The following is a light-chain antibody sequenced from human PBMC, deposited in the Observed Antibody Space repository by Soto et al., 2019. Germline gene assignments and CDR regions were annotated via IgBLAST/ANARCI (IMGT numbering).Light chain of an antibody. Sequence: QSVLTQPPSVSGAPGQRVTISCSVSGSNIGAGYDVHWYQQLPGTAPKLLIYGNSNRPSGVPDRFSGSKSGTSASLAITGLQAEDEADYYGQSYASSLSGSWVFGGGTKLTVL. CDR3: QSYASSLSGSWV. CDR2: GNS. CDR1: GSNIGAGYD. V-gene: IGLV1-40*01. J-gene: IGLJ3*02.